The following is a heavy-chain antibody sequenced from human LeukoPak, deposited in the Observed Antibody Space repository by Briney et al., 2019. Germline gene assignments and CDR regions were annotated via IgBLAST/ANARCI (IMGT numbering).Heavy chain of an antibody. CDR3: ARGRVTGYSSGWAPRFDY. CDR2: INHSGST. J-gene: IGHJ4*02. D-gene: IGHD6-19*01. CDR1: GGSISTSSYY. V-gene: IGHV4-39*07. Sequence: SETLSLTCTVSGGSISTSSYYWGWIRQPPGKGLEWIGEINHSGSTNYNPSLKSRVTISVDTSKNQFSLKLSSVTAADTAVYYCARGRVTGYSSGWAPRFDYWGQGTLVTVSS.